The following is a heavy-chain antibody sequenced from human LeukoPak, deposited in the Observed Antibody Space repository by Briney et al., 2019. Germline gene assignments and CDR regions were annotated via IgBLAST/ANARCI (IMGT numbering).Heavy chain of an antibody. J-gene: IGHJ3*02. Sequence: GGSLRLSRVASGFNVTSNQVSWVRQAPGKGLEWVSVIYSGGSTNYADSVKGRITISRDNSKNTLYLQMNSLRAEDTAVYYCARDRGYAFDIWGEATSVIVSS. CDR2: IYSGGST. V-gene: IGHV3-66*01. CDR3: ARDRGYAFDI. CDR1: GFNVTSNQ. D-gene: IGHD5-24*01.